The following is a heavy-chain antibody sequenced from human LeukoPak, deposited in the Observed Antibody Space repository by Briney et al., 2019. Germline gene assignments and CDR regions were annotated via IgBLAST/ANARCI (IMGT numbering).Heavy chain of an antibody. CDR1: GYSISSGYY. CDR2: ISPSGST. Sequence: KASETLSPTCAVSGYSISSGYYWGWIRQPPGKGLEWIGSISPSGSTFYNPSLKSRVTISVDTSKNQFSLKLSSVTAADTAVYYCARANGSGSYYIRFGGFDPWGQGTLVTVSS. CDR3: ARANGSGSYYIRFGGFDP. V-gene: IGHV4-38-2*01. D-gene: IGHD3-10*01. J-gene: IGHJ5*02.